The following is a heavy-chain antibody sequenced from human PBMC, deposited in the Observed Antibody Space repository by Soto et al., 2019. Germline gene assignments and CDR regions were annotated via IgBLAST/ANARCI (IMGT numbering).Heavy chain of an antibody. Sequence: SETLSLTCTVSGGSISSGGYYWSWIRQHPGKGLEWIGYIYYSGSTYYNPSLKSRVTISVDTSKNQFSLKLSSVTAADTAVYYCARSGPYSSSWYEDPQGWGMDVWGQGTTVTVSS. V-gene: IGHV4-31*03. J-gene: IGHJ6*02. CDR2: IYYSGST. CDR3: ARSGPYSSSWYEDPQGWGMDV. CDR1: GGSISSGGYY. D-gene: IGHD6-13*01.